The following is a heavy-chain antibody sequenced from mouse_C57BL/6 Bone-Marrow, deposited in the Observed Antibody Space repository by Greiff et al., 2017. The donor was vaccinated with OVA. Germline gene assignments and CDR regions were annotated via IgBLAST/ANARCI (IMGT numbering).Heavy chain of an antibody. CDR2: ISSGSSTI. J-gene: IGHJ4*01. CDR3: ARQGLQAGTNYAMDY. CDR1: GFTFSDYG. Sequence: EVQVVESGGGLVKPGGSLKLSCAASGFTFSDYGMHWVRQAPEKGLEWVAYISSGSSTIYYADTVKGRFTISRDNAKNTLFLQMTSLRSEDTAMYYCARQGLQAGTNYAMDYWGQGTSVTVSS. D-gene: IGHD4-1*01. V-gene: IGHV5-17*01.